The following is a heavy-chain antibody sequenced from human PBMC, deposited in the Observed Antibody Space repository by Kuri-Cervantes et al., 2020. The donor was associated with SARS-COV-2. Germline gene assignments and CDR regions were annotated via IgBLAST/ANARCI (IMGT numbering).Heavy chain of an antibody. J-gene: IGHJ4*02. CDR1: GGSISSYY. D-gene: IGHD6-13*01. V-gene: IGHV4-59*01. CDR3: ARERQLGIDY. CDR2: IYYSGST. Sequence: SETLSLTCTVSGGSISSYYWSWIRQPPGKGLEWIGYIYYSGSTNYNPSLKSRVTISVDTSKNQFSLKPSSVTAADTAVYYCARERQLGIDYWGQGTLVTVSS.